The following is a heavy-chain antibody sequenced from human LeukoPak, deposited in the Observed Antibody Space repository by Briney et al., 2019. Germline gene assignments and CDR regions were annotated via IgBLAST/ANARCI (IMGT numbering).Heavy chain of an antibody. Sequence: GASVKVSCKASGYTFTSYGISWVRQAPGQGLEWMGWISANNGNTNYVQKLQGRVTMTTDTSTSTAYMELRSLGYDDTAVYHCARDATAMVPLQGGMDVWGQGTTVTVSS. J-gene: IGHJ6*02. D-gene: IGHD5-18*01. CDR1: GYTFTSYG. CDR2: ISANNGNT. V-gene: IGHV1-18*01. CDR3: ARDATAMVPLQGGMDV.